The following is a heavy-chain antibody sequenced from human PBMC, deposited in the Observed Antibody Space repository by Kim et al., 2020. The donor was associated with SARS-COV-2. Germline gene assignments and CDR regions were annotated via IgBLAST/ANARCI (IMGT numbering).Heavy chain of an antibody. J-gene: IGHJ5*01. V-gene: IGHV3-11*06. CDR2: ISSSSYT. CDR1: GFTFSDYY. Sequence: GGSLRLSCAASGFTFSDYYMSWIRQAPGKGLEWVSYISSSSYTTYAASVKGRFTISRDNAKNSLYLQLNSLRAADTAVDYCSREGWLQVIRDLTLDAWG. D-gene: IGHD5-12*01. CDR3: SREGWLQVIRDLTLDA.